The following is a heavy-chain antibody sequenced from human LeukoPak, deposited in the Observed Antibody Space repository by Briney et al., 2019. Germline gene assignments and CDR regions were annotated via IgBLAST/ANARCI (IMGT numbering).Heavy chain of an antibody. CDR1: GGSISSYY. CDR3: ARAGRDFWSGYYSYYYYYGMDV. J-gene: IGHJ6*02. V-gene: IGHV4-59*01. Sequence: KTSETLTLTCTVSGGSISSYYWSWIRQPPGKGLEWIGYIYYSGSTNYNPSLKSRVTISVDTSKNQFSLKLSSVTAADTAVYYCARAGRDFWSGYYSYYYYYGMDVWGQGTLVTVSS. D-gene: IGHD3-3*01. CDR2: IYYSGST.